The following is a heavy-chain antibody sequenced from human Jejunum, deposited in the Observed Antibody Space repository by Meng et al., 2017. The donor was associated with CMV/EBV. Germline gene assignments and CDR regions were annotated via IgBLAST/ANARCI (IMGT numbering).Heavy chain of an antibody. J-gene: IGHJ4*02. CDR3: AADISTAWFYY. Sequence: RLRGSGPGLVKPSETLSLTCTVSGDSISSGRHFWGWTRQAPGKGLEWIATIHYTETTHYNPSLKSRITISVDTSKNQISLKVNSVTAADTAMYYCAADISTAWFYYWGQGTLVTAPQ. CDR1: GDSISSGRHF. D-gene: IGHD2-2*01. CDR2: IHYTETT. V-gene: IGHV4-39*07.